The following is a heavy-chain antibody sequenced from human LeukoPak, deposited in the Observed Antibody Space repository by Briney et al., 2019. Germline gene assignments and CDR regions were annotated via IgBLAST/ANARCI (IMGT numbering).Heavy chain of an antibody. D-gene: IGHD2-15*01. CDR3: AKDARYCSGGSCYPAYFDY. J-gene: IGHJ4*02. V-gene: IGHV3-23*01. Sequence: GGSLRLSCAASGFTFNSYAMIWVRQAPGKGPEWVSGISNSGASTYYADSVKGRFTISRDNSKNTLYLQMNSLRAEDTAVYYCAKDARYCSGGSCYPAYFDYWGQGTLVTVSS. CDR1: GFTFNSYA. CDR2: ISNSGAST.